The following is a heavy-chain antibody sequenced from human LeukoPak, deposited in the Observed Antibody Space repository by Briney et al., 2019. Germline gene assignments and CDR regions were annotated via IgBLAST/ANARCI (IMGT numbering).Heavy chain of an antibody. Sequence: PGGSLRLSCAASGFTFSSYSMSWVRQAPGKGLEWVGFIRSKAYGGTTEYAASVKGRFTISRDDSKSIAYLQMNSLKTEDTAVYYCTRMYYDFWSGYYLAFDIWGQGTMVTVSS. CDR2: IRSKAYGGTT. CDR1: GFTFSSYS. D-gene: IGHD3-3*01. V-gene: IGHV3-49*04. CDR3: TRMYYDFWSGYYLAFDI. J-gene: IGHJ3*02.